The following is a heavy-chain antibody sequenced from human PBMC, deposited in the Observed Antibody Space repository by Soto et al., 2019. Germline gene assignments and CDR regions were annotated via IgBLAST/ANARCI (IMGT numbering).Heavy chain of an antibody. J-gene: IGHJ6*02. D-gene: IGHD2-2*01. CDR2: IYYSGST. V-gene: IGHV4-61*01. CDR3: ARVHRYCSSTSCPPLDV. CDR1: GGSVSSGSYY. Sequence: QVQLQESGPGLVKPSETLSLTCTVSGGSVSSGSYYWSWIRQPPGKGLEWIGYIYYSGSTNYNPSLKSRVTISVDTSKNQFALQQSSVTAADTAVYYCARVHRYCSSTSCPPLDVWGQGTTVTVSS.